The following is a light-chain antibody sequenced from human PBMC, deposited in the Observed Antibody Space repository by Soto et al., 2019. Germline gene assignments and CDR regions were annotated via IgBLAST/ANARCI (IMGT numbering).Light chain of an antibody. J-gene: IGLJ2*01. Sequence: QSVLTQPASVSGSPGQSITISCTGTSSDVGSYNFVSWFQQHPGKVPKLIIYEGTERPSGVSNRFSASKSGNTASLTISGLQPEDEADYYCCSYAGPSTIFGGGTKLNVL. V-gene: IGLV2-23*01. CDR1: SSDVGSYNF. CDR2: EGT. CDR3: CSYAGPSTI.